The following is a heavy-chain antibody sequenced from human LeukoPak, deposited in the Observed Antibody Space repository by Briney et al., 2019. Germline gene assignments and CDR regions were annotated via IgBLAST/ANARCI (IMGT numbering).Heavy chain of an antibody. CDR3: ARGPYCSSTRCYSPYYSYYMDV. Sequence: GESLKISCKGSGYSFTNYWIGWVRQMPGKGLEWMGIIYPGDSNTRYSPSFQGQVTISADKSITTAYLQWSSLKASDTAIYYCARGPYCSSTRCYSPYYSYYMDVWGKGTTVTVS. V-gene: IGHV5-51*01. CDR2: IYPGDSNT. CDR1: GYSFTNYW. J-gene: IGHJ6*03. D-gene: IGHD2-2*01.